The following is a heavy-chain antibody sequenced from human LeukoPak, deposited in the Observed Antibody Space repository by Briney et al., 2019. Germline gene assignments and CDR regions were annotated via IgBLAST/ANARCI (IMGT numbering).Heavy chain of an antibody. J-gene: IGHJ4*02. CDR1: GFTFSSYW. Sequence: PGGSLRLSCAASGFTFSSYWMHWVRQAPGKGLVWVSRINSDGSSTSYAGSVKGRFTISRDNAKNTLYLQMNSLRAEDTAVYYCASLPYSSSWYSGSYWGQGTLVTVSS. V-gene: IGHV3-74*01. CDR3: ASLPYSSSWYSGSY. CDR2: INSDGSST. D-gene: IGHD6-13*01.